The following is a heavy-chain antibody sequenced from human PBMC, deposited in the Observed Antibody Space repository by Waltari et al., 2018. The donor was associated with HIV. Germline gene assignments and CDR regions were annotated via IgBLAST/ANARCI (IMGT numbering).Heavy chain of an antibody. V-gene: IGHV5-51*03. D-gene: IGHD2-8*01. J-gene: IGHJ4*02. CDR1: GYSFATSW. CDR3: TKGMYANQDYFDN. CDR2: IYPGDSDT. Sequence: EVQPVQSGAEVKKPGESLKISCKGSGYSFATSWSGWVRQMPGKGLEWMGIIYPGDSDTRYSPSFQGQVTISADKSIRTAYLQWSSLKASDTAMYYCTKGMYANQDYFDNWGQGTLVTVSS.